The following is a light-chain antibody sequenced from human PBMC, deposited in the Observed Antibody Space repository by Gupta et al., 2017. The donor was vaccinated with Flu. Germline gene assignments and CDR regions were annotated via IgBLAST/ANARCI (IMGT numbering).Light chain of an antibody. Sequence: VTLSVSPGERATLSCRASQSVSSNLAWYQQKPGQAPRLLIYGASTRATGIPARFSGSGSGTEFTLTISSLQSEDFAVYYCQQYNNWPSVAFGQGTKVEIK. CDR1: QSVSSN. CDR2: GAS. V-gene: IGKV3-15*01. J-gene: IGKJ1*01. CDR3: QQYNNWPSVA.